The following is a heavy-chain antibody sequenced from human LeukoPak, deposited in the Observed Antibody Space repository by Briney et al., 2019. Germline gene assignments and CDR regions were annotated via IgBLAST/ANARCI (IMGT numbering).Heavy chain of an antibody. CDR2: IKQDGSEK. CDR3: ARPTYYYDSSGYSYYFDY. V-gene: IGHV3-7*01. CDR1: GFTFSSYW. J-gene: IGHJ4*02. D-gene: IGHD3-22*01. Sequence: GGSLRLSCAASGFTFSSYWMSWVRQAPGKGPEWVANIKQDGSEKYYVDSVKGRFTISRDNAKNSLYLQMNSLRAEDTAVYYCARPTYYYDSSGYSYYFDYWGQGTLVTVSS.